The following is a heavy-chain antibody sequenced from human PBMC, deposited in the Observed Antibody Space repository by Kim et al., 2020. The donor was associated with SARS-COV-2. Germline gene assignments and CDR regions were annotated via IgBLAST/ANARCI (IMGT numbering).Heavy chain of an antibody. CDR2: ISYDGSNK. J-gene: IGHJ4*02. CDR3: AKPIWFGELLSQPIDY. V-gene: IGHV3-30*18. CDR1: GFTFSSYG. Sequence: GGSLRLSCAASGFTFSSYGMHWVRQAPGKGLEWVAVISYDGSNKYYADSVKGRFTISRDNSKNTLYLQMNSLRAEDTAVYYCAKPIWFGELLSQPIDYWGQGTLVTVSS. D-gene: IGHD3-10*01.